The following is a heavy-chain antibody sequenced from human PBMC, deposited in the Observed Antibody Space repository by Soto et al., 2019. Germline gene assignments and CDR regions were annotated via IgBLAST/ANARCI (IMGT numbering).Heavy chain of an antibody. V-gene: IGHV5-51*01. CDR3: ARPYYDSSGYLYDAFDI. D-gene: IGHD3-22*01. Sequence: PGESLKISCKGSGYSFTSYWIGWVRQMPGKGLEWMGIIYPGDSDTRYSPSFQGQVTISADKSISTAYLQWSSLKASDTAMYYCARPYYDSSGYLYDAFDIWGHGTMVTVSS. CDR1: GYSFTSYW. J-gene: IGHJ3*02. CDR2: IYPGDSDT.